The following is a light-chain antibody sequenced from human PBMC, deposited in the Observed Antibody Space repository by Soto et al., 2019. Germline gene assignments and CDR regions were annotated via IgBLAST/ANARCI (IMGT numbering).Light chain of an antibody. J-gene: IGKJ5*01. V-gene: IGKV3-11*01. CDR3: QQRSNWPIT. CDR2: DAS. Sequence: EIVLTHSPGTLSLSPGERATLSCWTSQSVSSYLAWYQQKPGQAPRLLIYDASNRATGIPARFSGSGSGTDFTLTISSLEPEDFAVYYCQQRSNWPITFGQGTRLEIK. CDR1: QSVSSY.